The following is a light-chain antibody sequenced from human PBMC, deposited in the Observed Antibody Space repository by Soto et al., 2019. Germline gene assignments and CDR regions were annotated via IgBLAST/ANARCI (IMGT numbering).Light chain of an antibody. Sequence: DIYLTLSASSVPACTDERVIIHCRARHSIANHLNWYQQKPGKSNKLLIFAASSLQSGVPSRFSGSGSGTDFNLTISSLTREDFATYYCQQSYSSSWTVGQGSKVAI. J-gene: IGKJ2*02. CDR3: QQSYSSSWT. CDR2: AAS. CDR1: HSIANH. V-gene: IGKV1-39*01.